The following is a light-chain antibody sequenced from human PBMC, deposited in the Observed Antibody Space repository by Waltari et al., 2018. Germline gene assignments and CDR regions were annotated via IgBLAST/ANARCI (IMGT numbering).Light chain of an antibody. CDR3: QQRSNWHA. V-gene: IGKV3D-11*02. CDR2: DAS. Sequence: EIVLTQSPATLSLSPGERATLSCRASQSVSSYLAWYQQKPGKAPRLLIYDASNRATGIPARFSGSGPGTDFTLTISSLEPEDFAVYYCQQRSNWHAFGPGTKVDIK. J-gene: IGKJ3*01. CDR1: QSVSSY.